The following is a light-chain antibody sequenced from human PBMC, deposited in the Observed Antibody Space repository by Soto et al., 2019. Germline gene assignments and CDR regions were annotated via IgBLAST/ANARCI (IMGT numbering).Light chain of an antibody. CDR3: QQYNNWPLLT. J-gene: IGKJ5*01. V-gene: IGKV1-5*03. Sequence: DIQMTQSPSALSASIGDRVTITCRASQSISIWLAWYQQKPGKAPKLLIYAASSLESGVPSRFSGSGPGTEFTLTISSLQSEDFAVYYCQQYNNWPLLTFGQGTRLEIK. CDR2: AAS. CDR1: QSISIW.